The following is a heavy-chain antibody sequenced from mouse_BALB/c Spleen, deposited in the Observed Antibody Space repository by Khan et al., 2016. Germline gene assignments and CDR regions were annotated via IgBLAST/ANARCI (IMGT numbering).Heavy chain of an antibody. CDR1: GYSFTGYN. J-gene: IGHJ1*01. Sequence: EIQLVESGPELEKPGASVTISCKASGYSFTGYNMNWWKQSNGKSLEWIGNIDPYCGGTSFNQKFKGKATLTVDKSSSTAYMQLKSLTSEDSAVYYCARWDGYSFAFDDWGAGTTVTVSS. V-gene: IGHV1S135*01. D-gene: IGHD1-1*01. CDR3: ARWDGYSFAFDD. CDR2: IDPYCGGT.